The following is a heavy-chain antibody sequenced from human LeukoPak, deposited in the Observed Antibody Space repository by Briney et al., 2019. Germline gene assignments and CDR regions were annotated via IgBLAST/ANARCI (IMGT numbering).Heavy chain of an antibody. V-gene: IGHV3-23*01. CDR2: ISPDGGRT. J-gene: IGHJ4*02. CDR3: ATSWWRFLEYYQY. Sequence: GGSLRLSCTASGFTFLSYTMAWVRQVPGQGPEWVSDISPDGGRTHYADSVKGRFTISRDNSKSTLYLQMDSLRAEDTAVYYCATSWWRFLEYYQYWGQGTLVTVSS. CDR1: GFTFLSYT. D-gene: IGHD3-3*01.